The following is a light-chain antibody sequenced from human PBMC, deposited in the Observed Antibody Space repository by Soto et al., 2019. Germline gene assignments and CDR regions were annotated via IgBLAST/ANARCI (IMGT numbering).Light chain of an antibody. CDR1: QSVSSN. CDR2: GAS. Sequence: ESVLTQSPGTLSLSPGERATLSCRASQSVSSNLAWYQQKPGQAPRLLLYGASTRATGIPARFSGSGSGTEFTLTISSLQSEDFAVYYCQQYNNWPPITFGQGTRLEIK. J-gene: IGKJ5*01. V-gene: IGKV3-15*01. CDR3: QQYNNWPPIT.